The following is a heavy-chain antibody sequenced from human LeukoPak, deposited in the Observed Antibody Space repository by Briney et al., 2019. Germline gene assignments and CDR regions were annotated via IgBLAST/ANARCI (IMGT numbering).Heavy chain of an antibody. CDR3: ARASGSPDDAFDI. CDR1: GFTFSSYS. J-gene: IGHJ3*02. CDR2: ISSSSSYI. V-gene: IGHV3-21*01. Sequence: GGSLRLSCAASGFTFSSYSMNWVRQAPGKGLEWVSSISSSSSYIYYADSVKGRFTISRDNAKNSLYLQMNSLRAEDTAVYYCARASGSPDDAFDIWGQGTMVTVSS. D-gene: IGHD1-26*01.